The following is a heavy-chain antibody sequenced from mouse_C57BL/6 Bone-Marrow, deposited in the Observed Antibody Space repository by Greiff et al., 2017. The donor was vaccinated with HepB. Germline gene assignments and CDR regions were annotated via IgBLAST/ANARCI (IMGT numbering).Heavy chain of an antibody. D-gene: IGHD1-1*01. CDR1: GYTFTDYY. V-gene: IGHV1-26*01. J-gene: IGHJ3*01. CDR2: INPNNGGT. Sequence: EVQLQQSGPELVKPGASVKISCKASGYTFTDYYMNWVKQSHGKSLEWIGDINPNNGGTSYNQKFKGKATLTVDKSSSTAYMELRSLTSEDSAVYYCARSDYGSSGFAYWGQGTLVTVSA. CDR3: ARSDYGSSGFAY.